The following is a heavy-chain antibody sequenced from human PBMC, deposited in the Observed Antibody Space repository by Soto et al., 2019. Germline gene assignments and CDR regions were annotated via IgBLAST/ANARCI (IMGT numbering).Heavy chain of an antibody. Sequence: GGSLRLSCASSGFTFTIFAMSWVRQSPGKGLEWVSTISGSGGSTYYADAVKGRFTISRDNSKNTLYLQMNSLRAEDTAVDYFAKNVGVYCSSTLPIFFAAWG. J-gene: IGHJ6*01. CDR1: GFTFTIFA. D-gene: IGHD2-15*01. CDR3: AKNVGVYCSSTLPIFFAA. CDR2: ISGSGGST. V-gene: IGHV3-23*01.